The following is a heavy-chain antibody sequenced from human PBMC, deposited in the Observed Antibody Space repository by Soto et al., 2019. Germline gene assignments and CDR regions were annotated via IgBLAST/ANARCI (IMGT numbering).Heavy chain of an antibody. CDR3: SREYYSSRTH. J-gene: IGHJ1*01. CDR1: GFXFRTYW. Sequence: GGSLXLSCAASGFXFRTYWVQWVRQVPGEGLMWVSSISENGGITTYADSVKGRFTISRDNAKNTLYLQMNGLRVEDTAIYYCSREYYSSRTHWGQGTLVTVSS. D-gene: IGHD3-10*01. V-gene: IGHV3-74*01. CDR2: ISENGGIT.